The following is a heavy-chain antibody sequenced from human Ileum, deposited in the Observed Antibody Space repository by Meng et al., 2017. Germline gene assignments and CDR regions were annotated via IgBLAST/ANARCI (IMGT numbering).Heavy chain of an antibody. CDR2: ISGSGRTT. Sequence: GRLVGCGGRLFKRGRCPRPSRAASGFTFSDYYMSWIRQAPGKGLEWISYISGSGRTTYYADSVKGRFTMSRDNGKNSLYLQMNSLRSEDTAVYYCAREVGSADYWGQGTLVTVSS. CDR3: AREVGSADY. CDR1: GFTFSDYY. V-gene: IGHV3-11*01. J-gene: IGHJ4*02. D-gene: IGHD2-2*01.